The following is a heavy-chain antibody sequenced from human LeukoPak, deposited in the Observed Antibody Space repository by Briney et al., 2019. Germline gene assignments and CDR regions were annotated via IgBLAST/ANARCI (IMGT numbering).Heavy chain of an antibody. D-gene: IGHD4-11*01. Sequence: SETLSLTCTVSGGSVSSGSHYWSWIRQPPGKGLEWIGYIYDSGSTKYNLSLKSRVTISVDTSKNQFSLKLNSVTAADTAVYYCAREQYLAYDVFGFWGQGTMVTVSS. CDR3: AREQYLAYDVFGF. CDR2: IYDSGST. V-gene: IGHV4-61*01. CDR1: GGSVSSGSHY. J-gene: IGHJ3*01.